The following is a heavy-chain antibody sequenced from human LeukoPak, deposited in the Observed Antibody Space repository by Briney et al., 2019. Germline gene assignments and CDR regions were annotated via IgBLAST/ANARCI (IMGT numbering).Heavy chain of an antibody. J-gene: IGHJ4*02. CDR3: ASGHNSGCHFEY. D-gene: IGHD6-19*01. CDR1: GFTFSNYG. CDR2: ISYDGSNK. V-gene: IGHV3-30*03. Sequence: KPGRSLRLSCAASGFTFSNYGMHWVRQAPGKGLEWVALISYDGSNKYFADSVKGRFTISRDNAKNSLYLQMNSLRVEDTAVYYCASGHNSGCHFEYWGQGTLVTVAS.